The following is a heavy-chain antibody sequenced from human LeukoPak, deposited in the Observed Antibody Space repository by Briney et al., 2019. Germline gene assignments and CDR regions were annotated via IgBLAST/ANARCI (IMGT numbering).Heavy chain of an antibody. V-gene: IGHV3-23*01. CDR1: GFTFSNYA. CDR3: AKDLGLGNASVRKVAVIGFDY. J-gene: IGHJ4*02. CDR2: ISGSGGST. Sequence: GGSLRLSCAASGFTFSNYAMSWVRQAPGRGLEWVSAISGSGGSTYYADSVKGRFTISRDNSKNTLYLQMNSLRAEDTAVYYCAKDLGLGNASVRKVAVIGFDYWGQGTLVTVSS. D-gene: IGHD3-22*01.